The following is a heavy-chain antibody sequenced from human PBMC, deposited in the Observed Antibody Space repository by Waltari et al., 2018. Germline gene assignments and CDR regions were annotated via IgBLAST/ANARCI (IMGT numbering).Heavy chain of an antibody. Sequence: QVQLVQSGAEVKKPGSSVKVSCKASGGTFSSYAISWVRQAPGQGLEWMGGIIPIFGSAKCAHKFHGRVTITADESTSTAYMELGSLRSEDTAVYYCARDRYYYDSSGYYYHYYGMDVWGQGTTVTVSS. CDR1: GGTFSSYA. CDR2: IIPIFGSA. J-gene: IGHJ6*02. CDR3: ARDRYYYDSSGYYYHYYGMDV. V-gene: IGHV1-69*01. D-gene: IGHD3-22*01.